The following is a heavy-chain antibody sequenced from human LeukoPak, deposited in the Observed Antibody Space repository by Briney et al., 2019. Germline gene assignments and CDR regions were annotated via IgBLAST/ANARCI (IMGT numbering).Heavy chain of an antibody. J-gene: IGHJ4*02. CDR3: ARDRRWLQTSRFSFAY. CDR1: GYMFTDYY. V-gene: IGHV1-2*02. Sequence: GASVKVSCKASGYMFTDYYIHWVRQAPGQGLEWMGWANPTTGGTNYAQKFQGRISVTRDTSISTTYLDVTGLRPDDTAVFYCARDRRWLQTSRFSFAYWGQGTLVTVSS. CDR2: ANPTTGGT. D-gene: IGHD5-24*01.